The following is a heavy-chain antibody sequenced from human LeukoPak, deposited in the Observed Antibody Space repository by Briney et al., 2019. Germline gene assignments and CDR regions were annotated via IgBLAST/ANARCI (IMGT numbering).Heavy chain of an antibody. V-gene: IGHV3-23*03. CDR1: GFSFSTFA. J-gene: IGHJ5*02. D-gene: IGHD2-21*02. CDR3: AKDLTFGDGRWEFDA. CDR2: VYAGGSVA. Sequence: PGGSLRLSCTASGFSFSTFAMAWVRQAPGRGLDWVSGVYAGGSVANYVDSVKGRFSISRDNSKNTLYLQMNNLRVEDMAVYYCAKDLTFGDGRWEFDAWGQGSLVTVSS.